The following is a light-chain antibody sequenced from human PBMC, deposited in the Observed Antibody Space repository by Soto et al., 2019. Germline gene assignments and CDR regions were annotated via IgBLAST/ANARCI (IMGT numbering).Light chain of an antibody. CDR2: DAS. Sequence: EIVLTQSPGTLSLSPGESATLSCRASQSVGRNYLAWFQHKPDQAPRLLIYDASNRATGVPDRFSGSGSGTDFTLSVTRLEPEDFAVYYCPQYGSSGTFGQGTKVEIK. V-gene: IGKV3-20*01. J-gene: IGKJ1*01. CDR1: QSVGRNY. CDR3: PQYGSSGT.